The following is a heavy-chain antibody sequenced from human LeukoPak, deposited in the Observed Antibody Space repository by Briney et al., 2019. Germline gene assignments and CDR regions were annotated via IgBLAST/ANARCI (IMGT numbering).Heavy chain of an antibody. J-gene: IGHJ4*02. CDR3: ARRRDLYSGSYYPFDY. Sequence: GESLNISCKGSGYSFTSYWIGWVRQMPGKGLEWVGIIYPGDSDTRYSPSFQGQVTISADKSISTAYLQWSSLKASDTAMYYCARRRDLYSGSYYPFDYWGQGTLVTVSS. D-gene: IGHD1-26*01. V-gene: IGHV5-51*01. CDR2: IYPGDSDT. CDR1: GYSFTSYW.